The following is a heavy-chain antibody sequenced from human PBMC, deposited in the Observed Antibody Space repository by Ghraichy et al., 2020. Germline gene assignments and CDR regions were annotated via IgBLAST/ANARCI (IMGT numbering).Heavy chain of an antibody. CDR1: GFTFGDYA. D-gene: IGHD3-22*01. J-gene: IGHJ3*02. V-gene: IGHV3-49*04. Sequence: GGSLRLSCTASGFTFGDYAMSWVRQAPGKGLEWVGFIRSKPYGGTTEYAASVMGRFTISRDDSKSIAYLQMNSLKTEDTAVYYCTSYYYDTINYSRAFDIWGQGTMVTVSS. CDR3: TSYYYDTINYSRAFDI. CDR2: IRSKPYGGTT.